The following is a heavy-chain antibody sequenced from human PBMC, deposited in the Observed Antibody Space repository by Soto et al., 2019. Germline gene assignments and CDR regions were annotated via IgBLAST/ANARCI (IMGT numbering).Heavy chain of an antibody. Sequence: EVQLVESGGGLVKPGGSLRLSCAASGFTFSSYSMNWVRQAPGKGLERVSSISSSSSYIYYADSVKGRFSISRDNAKNSLYLQMNSLRAEATAVYYCARAPYYYDSIGYSAYWGQGTLVTVSS. CDR3: ARAPYYYDSIGYSAY. V-gene: IGHV3-21*01. CDR1: GFTFSSYS. D-gene: IGHD3-22*01. CDR2: ISSSSSYI. J-gene: IGHJ4*02.